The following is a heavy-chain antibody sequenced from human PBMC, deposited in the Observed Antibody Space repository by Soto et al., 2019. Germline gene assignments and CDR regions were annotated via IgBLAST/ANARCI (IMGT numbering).Heavy chain of an antibody. CDR1: GFTFSSYG. D-gene: IGHD2-15*01. J-gene: IGHJ6*02. Sequence: GGSLRLSCAASGFTFSSYGMHWVRQAPGKGLEWVAVIWYDGSNKYYADSVKGRFTISRDNSKNTLYLQMNSLRAEDTAVYYCARSLRSCSGGSCYHYYYYGMDVWGQGTTVTVPS. CDR2: IWYDGSNK. V-gene: IGHV3-33*01. CDR3: ARSLRSCSGGSCYHYYYYGMDV.